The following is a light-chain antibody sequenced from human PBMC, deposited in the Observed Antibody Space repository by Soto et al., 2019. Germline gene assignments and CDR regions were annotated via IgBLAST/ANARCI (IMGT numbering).Light chain of an antibody. CDR3: LQDYNYPWT. CDR2: AAS. CDR1: QGIRND. Sequence: IQMTQSPSSLSAAAGDRVSITCRASQGIRNDLGWYQHKPGKAPKLLIYAASSLQSGVPSRFSGSGSGTDFTLTISSLQPEDFATYYCLQDYNYPWTFGQGTKVDIK. J-gene: IGKJ1*01. V-gene: IGKV1-6*01.